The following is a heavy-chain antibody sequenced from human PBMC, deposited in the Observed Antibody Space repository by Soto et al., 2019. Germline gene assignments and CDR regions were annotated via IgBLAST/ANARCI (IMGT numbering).Heavy chain of an antibody. CDR3: TRGGDPYKTGH. CDR2: IYYSGST. Sequence: PSETLSLTCTVSGGSISSYFWNWIRQPPGKGLEWIGYIYYSGSTNYNPSLKSRVTISLDTSQNQFSLKLSSVNTADTAIYYCTRGGDPYKTGHWGQGTLVTVS. J-gene: IGHJ4*02. V-gene: IGHV4-59*01. D-gene: IGHD2-21*01. CDR1: GGSISSYF.